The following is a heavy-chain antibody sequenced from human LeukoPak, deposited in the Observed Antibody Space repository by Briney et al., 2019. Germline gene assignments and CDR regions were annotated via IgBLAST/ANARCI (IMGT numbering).Heavy chain of an antibody. CDR3: AREPWGIAAAGTNY. V-gene: IGHV4-34*01. J-gene: IGHJ4*02. D-gene: IGHD6-13*01. CDR2: INHSGST. Sequence: SETLSLTCAVYGGSFSGYYWSWIRQPPGKGLEWIGEINHSGSTNYNPSLKSRVTISVDTSKNQFSLKLSSVTAADTAVYYCAREPWGIAAAGTNYWGQGTLVTVSS. CDR1: GGSFSGYY.